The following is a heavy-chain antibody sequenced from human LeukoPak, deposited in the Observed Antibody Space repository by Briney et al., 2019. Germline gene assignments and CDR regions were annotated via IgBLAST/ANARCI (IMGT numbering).Heavy chain of an antibody. V-gene: IGHV3-23*01. CDR1: GFTVSSYA. Sequence: GGSLRLSCAASGFTVSSYAMRCVRQAPGEGLEWVSVISGSGGSTYYADSVKGRFTISRDNSKNTLYLQMNSLRAEDTAVYYCAKDHGFDEGSSDICGQGTMVNVSS. J-gene: IGHJ3*02. CDR2: ISGSGGST. CDR3: AKDHGFDEGSSDI. D-gene: IGHD3-9*01.